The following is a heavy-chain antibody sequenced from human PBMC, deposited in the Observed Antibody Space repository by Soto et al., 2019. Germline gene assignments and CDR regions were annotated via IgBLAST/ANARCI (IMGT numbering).Heavy chain of an antibody. D-gene: IGHD3-16*01. Sequence: EVQLVESGGGLVQPGGSLKLSCAASGFAFSGSAMYWVRQASGKGPEWVGRIRSKGHNYATEYAASVKGRFTISRGDSKNTAYLQMNSLQTEDTAVYYCTRDLFSYDYSGILWFDPWGQGTLVTVSS. J-gene: IGHJ5*02. CDR2: IRSKGHNYAT. CDR1: GFAFSGSA. V-gene: IGHV3-73*02. CDR3: TRDLFSYDYSGILWFDP.